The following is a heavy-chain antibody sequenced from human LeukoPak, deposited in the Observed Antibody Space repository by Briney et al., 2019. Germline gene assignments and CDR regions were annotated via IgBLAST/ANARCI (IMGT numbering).Heavy chain of an antibody. CDR3: ARQPKSCAPGIFITGKACWFDP. V-gene: IGHV4-39*01. J-gene: IGHJ5*02. D-gene: IGHD3-10*01. CDR2: IYYSGTT. CDR1: DGSISSGYYY. Sequence: SETLSLTCSVSDGSISSGYYYWAWIRQPPGKGPEWIGSIYYSGTTYPNPSLKSRVTISVDTSKNQFSLKLSSVAAADTAVYYCARQPKSCAPGIFITGKACWFDPWGQGTLVTVSP.